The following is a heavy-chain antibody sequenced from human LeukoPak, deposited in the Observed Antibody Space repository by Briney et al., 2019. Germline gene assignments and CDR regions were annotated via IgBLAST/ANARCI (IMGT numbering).Heavy chain of an antibody. CDR1: GFTFRSFA. V-gene: IGHV3-23*01. Sequence: GGSLRLSCAASGFTFRSFAMSWVRQAPGKGLEWVSGINGSGRTTFYADSVKGRFTISRDNSKNTLYLQMNSLRAEDTAIYYCAKKEGDTYFSWYMDVWGKGTTVTVSS. J-gene: IGHJ6*03. D-gene: IGHD2-21*01. CDR2: INGSGRTT. CDR3: AKKEGDTYFSWYMDV.